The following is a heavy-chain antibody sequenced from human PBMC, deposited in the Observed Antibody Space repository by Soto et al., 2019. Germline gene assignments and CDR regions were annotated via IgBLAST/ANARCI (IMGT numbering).Heavy chain of an antibody. CDR2: INPNSGAT. D-gene: IGHD3-3*01. J-gene: IGHJ4*02. CDR3: AREARHVVDSDFRAAYFTYFDQ. V-gene: IGHV1-2*04. Sequence: QVQLVQSGAEVRKPGASVRVSCKASGYTFTGHYIHWVRQAPGQGLEWMGWINPNSGATNYAQKFQDWVSMSRDTSISAAYMELTSRRSDATAVYYCAREARHVVDSDFRAAYFTYFDQWGLGTLVTVSS. CDR1: GYTFTGHY.